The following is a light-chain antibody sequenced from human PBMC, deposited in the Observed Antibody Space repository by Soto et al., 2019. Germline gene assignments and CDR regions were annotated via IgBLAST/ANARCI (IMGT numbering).Light chain of an antibody. CDR2: GAS. CDR3: QQYGSSPPVT. J-gene: IGKJ4*01. CDR1: QSVRSNY. V-gene: IGKV3-20*01. Sequence: EIVLTQSPGALSLSPGERATLSCRASQSVRSNYLAWYQQKPGQAPRLLIYGASSRATGIPDRFSGSGSGTDFTLTITRLEPEDVAVYYCQQYGSSPPVTFGGGTRVEI.